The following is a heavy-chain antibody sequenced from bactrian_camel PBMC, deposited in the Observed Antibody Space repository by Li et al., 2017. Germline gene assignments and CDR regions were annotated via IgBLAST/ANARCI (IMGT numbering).Heavy chain of an antibody. CDR3: TTAGLWSGSWYAILFGT. CDR1: GYTVSRLC. CDR2: ISVVGTT. Sequence: VQLVESGGGSVQAGGSLRLSCAASGYTVSRLCMGWFRQAPGKEREFVARISVVGTTDSADSVKGRFTVSRDNAKNTLYLQMNSLKTEDTAVYYCTTAGLWSGSWYAILFGTWGEGTQVTVS. J-gene: IGHJ4*01. D-gene: IGHD6*01. V-gene: IGHV3S59*01.